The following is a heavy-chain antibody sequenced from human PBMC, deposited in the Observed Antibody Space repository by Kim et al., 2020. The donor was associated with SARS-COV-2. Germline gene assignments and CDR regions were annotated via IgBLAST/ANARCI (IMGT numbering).Heavy chain of an antibody. CDR1: GYTFTSYY. V-gene: IGHV1-46*01. Sequence: ASVKVSCKASGYTFTSYYMHWVRQAPGQGLEWMGIINPSGGSTSYAQKFQGRVTMTRDTSTSTVYMELSSLRSEDTAVYYCAREDIVVVPAAMRAGFDPWGQGTLVTVSS. D-gene: IGHD2-2*01. J-gene: IGHJ5*02. CDR3: AREDIVVVPAAMRAGFDP. CDR2: INPSGGST.